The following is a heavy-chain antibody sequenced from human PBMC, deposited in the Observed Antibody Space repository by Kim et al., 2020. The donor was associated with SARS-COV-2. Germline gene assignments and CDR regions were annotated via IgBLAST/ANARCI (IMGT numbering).Heavy chain of an antibody. D-gene: IGHD3-22*01. J-gene: IGHJ5*02. CDR1: GYSFTSYW. V-gene: IGHV5-10-1*01. Sequence: GESLKISCKGSGYSFTSYWISWVRQMPGKGLEWMGRIDPSDSYTNYSPSFQGHVTISADKSISTAYLQWSSLKASDTAMYYCARLLGYYDSSGYWDWFDPWGQGTLVTVSS. CDR3: ARLLGYYDSSGYWDWFDP. CDR2: IDPSDSYT.